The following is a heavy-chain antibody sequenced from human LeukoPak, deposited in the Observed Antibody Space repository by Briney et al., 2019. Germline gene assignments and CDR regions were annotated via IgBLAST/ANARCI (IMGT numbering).Heavy chain of an antibody. Sequence: SETLSLTCTVSGGSISSSSYYWGWIRQPPGKGPEWIGSIYYSGSTYYNPSLKSRVTISVDTSKNQFSLKLSSVTAADTAVYYCASPIAAAGRGGDYWGQGTLVTVSS. CDR1: GGSISSSSYY. J-gene: IGHJ4*02. CDR3: ASPIAAAGRGGDY. CDR2: IYYSGST. V-gene: IGHV4-39*01. D-gene: IGHD6-13*01.